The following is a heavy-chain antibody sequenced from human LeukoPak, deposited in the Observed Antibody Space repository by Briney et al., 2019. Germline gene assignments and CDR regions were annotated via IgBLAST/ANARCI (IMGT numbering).Heavy chain of an antibody. Sequence: TGGSLRLSCAASGFSFSDYFISWIRQAPGKGLEWVSSIGSSGSNIYYADSVKGRFSISRDNAKNSVYLQMNSLRAEDTAVYYCARWGIYGDSRNWYFDIWGRGTLVTVS. J-gene: IGHJ2*01. V-gene: IGHV3-11*01. D-gene: IGHD4-17*01. CDR2: IGSSGSNI. CDR1: GFSFSDYF. CDR3: ARWGIYGDSRNWYFDI.